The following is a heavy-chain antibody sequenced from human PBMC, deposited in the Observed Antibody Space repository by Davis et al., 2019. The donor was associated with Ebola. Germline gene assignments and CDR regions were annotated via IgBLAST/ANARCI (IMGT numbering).Heavy chain of an antibody. CDR3: ARDYAVAGDYFDY. J-gene: IGHJ4*02. CDR1: GFTFSSYA. Sequence: GESLKISCAASGFTFSSYAMSWVRQAPGKGLEWVSAISGSGGSTYYADSVKGRFTISRDNAKNSLYLQMNSLRAEDTAVYYCARDYAVAGDYFDYWGQGTLVTVSS. D-gene: IGHD6-19*01. V-gene: IGHV3-23*01. CDR2: ISGSGGST.